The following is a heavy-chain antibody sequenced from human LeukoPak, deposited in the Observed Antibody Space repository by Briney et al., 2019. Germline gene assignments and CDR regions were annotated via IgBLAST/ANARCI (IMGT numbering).Heavy chain of an antibody. CDR2: ISSSSSSI. V-gene: IGHV3-21*01. J-gene: IGHJ4*02. CDR1: GFTLRSYS. D-gene: IGHD3-16*01. Sequence: GGSLSLFCAASGFTLRSYSMHGARHATGEAVECVSSISSSSSSIYYAASVRRRSTTTKDADKNPQHQQMNSLSAEDTAVYYCARTPTDTGEFDYWGQGTLVTVSS. CDR3: ARTPTDTGEFDY.